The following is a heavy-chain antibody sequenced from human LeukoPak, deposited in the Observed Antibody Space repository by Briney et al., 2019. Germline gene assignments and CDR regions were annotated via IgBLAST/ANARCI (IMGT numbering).Heavy chain of an antibody. D-gene: IGHD5-18*01. CDR3: AREGYIPGYGVIDY. CDR1: GFSFSSYW. Sequence: GGSLRLSCAASGFSFSSYWMGWVRQAPGKGLEWVANIKRDGSEKYYVDSVKGRFTISRDNAKSSLYLQMNSLRAEDTAVYYCAREGYIPGYGVIDYWGQGTLVTVSS. CDR2: IKRDGSEK. J-gene: IGHJ4*02. V-gene: IGHV3-7*01.